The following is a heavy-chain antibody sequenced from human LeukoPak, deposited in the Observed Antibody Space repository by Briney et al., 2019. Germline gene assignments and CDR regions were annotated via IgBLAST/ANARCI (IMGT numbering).Heavy chain of an antibody. CDR3: ARGGGQLVRYYYYYYMDV. CDR1: GFTFSSYG. J-gene: IGHJ6*03. Sequence: GRSLRLSCAASGFTFSSYGMHWVRQAPGKGLEWVSSISSSSSYIYYADSVKGRFTISRDNAKNSLYLQMNSLRAEDTAVYYCARGGGQLVRYYYYYYMDVWGKGTTVTVSS. D-gene: IGHD6-13*01. CDR2: ISSSSSYI. V-gene: IGHV3-21*01.